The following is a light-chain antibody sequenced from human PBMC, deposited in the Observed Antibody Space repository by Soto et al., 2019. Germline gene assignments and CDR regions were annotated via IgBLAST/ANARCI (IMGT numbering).Light chain of an antibody. CDR3: QHFGNSLWT. CDR2: GAS. CDR1: QSVASRN. Sequence: EIVLTQSPGTPSFSPGERATLSCRASQSVASRNLAWYQQKSGQAPRLLIYGASSRAIHTPDRFSGSGSGTDFTLTISGLEPEDFAVYYCQHFGNSLWTFVQGTKVDIK. J-gene: IGKJ1*01. V-gene: IGKV3-20*01.